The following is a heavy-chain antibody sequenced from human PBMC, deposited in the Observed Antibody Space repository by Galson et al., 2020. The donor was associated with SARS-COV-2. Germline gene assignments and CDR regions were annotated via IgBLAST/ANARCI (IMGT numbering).Heavy chain of an antibody. CDR1: GGSISSGSYY. J-gene: IGHJ5*02. D-gene: IGHD2-15*01. V-gene: IGHV4-61*02. CDR2: IYTSGST. CDR3: ASEGGALCSGGSCYPGNWFDP. Sequence: SETLSLTCTVSGGSISSGSYYWSWIRQAAGKGLEWIGRIYTSGSTNYNPSLKSRVTISVDTSKKQFSLKLSSVTAADTAVYYCASEGGALCSGGSCYPGNWFDPWGQGTLVTVSS.